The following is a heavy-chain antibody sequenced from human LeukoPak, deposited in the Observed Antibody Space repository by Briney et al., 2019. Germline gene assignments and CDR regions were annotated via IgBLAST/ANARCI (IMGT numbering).Heavy chain of an antibody. D-gene: IGHD4/OR15-4a*01. CDR2: ISASGGMM. Sequence: PGGSLRLSCAASGFRFDDFYVSWIRQAPGKGLEWISFISASGGMMDYADSVKGRFTIFRDNAKNSVHLEMNNLKAEDTAVYHCARHMVLSPCDYWGPGTLVTVSS. CDR1: GFRFDDFY. V-gene: IGHV3-11*01. CDR3: ARHMVLSPCDY. J-gene: IGHJ4*02.